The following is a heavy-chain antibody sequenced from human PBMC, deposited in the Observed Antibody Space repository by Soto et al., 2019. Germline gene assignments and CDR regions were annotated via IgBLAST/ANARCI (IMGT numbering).Heavy chain of an antibody. Sequence: GGSLRLSCAASGFTFSSYDMHWVRQATGKGLEWVSAIGTAGDTYYPGSVKGRFTISRENAKNSLYLQMNSLRAGDTAVYYCARGGSSSSDYYYGMDVWGQGTTVTVSS. D-gene: IGHD6-6*01. V-gene: IGHV3-13*01. CDR1: GFTFSSYD. J-gene: IGHJ6*02. CDR3: ARGGSSSSDYYYGMDV. CDR2: IGTAGDT.